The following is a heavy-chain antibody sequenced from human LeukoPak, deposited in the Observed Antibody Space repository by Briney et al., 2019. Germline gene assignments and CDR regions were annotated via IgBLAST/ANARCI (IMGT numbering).Heavy chain of an antibody. Sequence: GGSLRLSCAASRFTFSSYSMNWVRQAPGKGLEWVSSISSSSRYIYYADSVKGRFTVSRDNAKNSLYLQMNSLRAEDTAVYYCARDPSYRGTDAFDIWGQGTMVTVSS. CDR2: ISSSSRYI. CDR1: RFTFSSYS. V-gene: IGHV3-21*01. J-gene: IGHJ3*02. D-gene: IGHD1-26*01. CDR3: ARDPSYRGTDAFDI.